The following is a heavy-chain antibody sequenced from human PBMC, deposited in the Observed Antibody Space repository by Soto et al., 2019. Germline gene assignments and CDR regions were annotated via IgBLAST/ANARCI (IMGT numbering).Heavy chain of an antibody. CDR3: ARGDPLYSSSPFDY. Sequence: GGSLRLSCAASGFTFSSYSMNWVRQAPGKGLEWVSSISSSSSYIYYADSVKGRFTISRDNAKNSLYLQMNSLRAEDTAVYYCARGDPLYSSSPFDYWGQGTLVTVSS. V-gene: IGHV3-21*01. CDR2: ISSSSSYI. CDR1: GFTFSSYS. D-gene: IGHD6-6*01. J-gene: IGHJ4*02.